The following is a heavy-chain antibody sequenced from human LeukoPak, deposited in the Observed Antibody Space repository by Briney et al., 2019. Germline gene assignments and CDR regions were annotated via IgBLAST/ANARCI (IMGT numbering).Heavy chain of an antibody. D-gene: IGHD4-17*01. V-gene: IGHV3-74*01. J-gene: IGHJ4*02. CDR3: ARDGQDYGDYFWYFDY. Sequence: GGSLRLSCAASGFTFSSYWMHWVRQAPGKGLVWVSRINSDGSSTSYADSVKGRFTISRDNAKNTLYLQMNSLRAEDTAVYYCARDGQDYGDYFWYFDYWGQGTLVTVSS. CDR1: GFTFSSYW. CDR2: INSDGSST.